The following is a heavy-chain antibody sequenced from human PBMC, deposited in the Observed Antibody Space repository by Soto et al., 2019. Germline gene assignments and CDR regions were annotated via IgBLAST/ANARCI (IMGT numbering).Heavy chain of an antibody. V-gene: IGHV5-51*01. CDR2: IYPGDSDT. J-gene: IGHJ6*02. CDR3: ARNRLRQYYYGMDV. Sequence: ESLKISCQGSGYSFANYWIAWVRQMPGKGLEWVGVIYPGDSDTRYSPSFRGQVTVSADKSISHVYLQWSSLKASDTAMYYCARNRLRQYYYGMDVWGQGTTVTVSS. D-gene: IGHD3-10*01. CDR1: GYSFANYW.